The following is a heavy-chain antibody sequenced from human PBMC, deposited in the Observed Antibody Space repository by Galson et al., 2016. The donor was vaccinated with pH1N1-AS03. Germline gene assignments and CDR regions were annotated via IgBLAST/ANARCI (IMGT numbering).Heavy chain of an antibody. J-gene: IGHJ2*01. Sequence: SLRLSCAASGFTFSSHGMHWVRQTPGKGLEWVAVIWHDGSEKYYADSVKGRFTISRDNSKNTLYLQMNSLRAEDKAGYYCAGDRHYYDYIWGTYRYDWYFALWGRGTLVTVSS. CDR2: IWHDGSEK. V-gene: IGHV3-33*01. CDR3: AGDRHYYDYIWGTYRYDWYFAL. D-gene: IGHD3-16*02. CDR1: GFTFSSHG.